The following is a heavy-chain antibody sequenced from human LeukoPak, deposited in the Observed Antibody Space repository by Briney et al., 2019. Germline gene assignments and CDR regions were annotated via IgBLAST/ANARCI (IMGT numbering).Heavy chain of an antibody. Sequence: GGSLRLSCAASGFSFSSFWMGWVRQTPGKRPEWVANMNIDGSEKYYADSVKGRFSISRDNAKNSLFLQMNSLRVEDTAVYYCARDNGWSADFWGQGTLVTVSS. V-gene: IGHV3-7*03. CDR1: GFSFSSFW. D-gene: IGHD2-15*01. J-gene: IGHJ4*02. CDR2: MNIDGSEK. CDR3: ARDNGWSADF.